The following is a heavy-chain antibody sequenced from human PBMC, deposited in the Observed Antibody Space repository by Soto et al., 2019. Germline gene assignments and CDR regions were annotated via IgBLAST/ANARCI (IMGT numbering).Heavy chain of an antibody. CDR3: ARRYFDWLLSGRSCFDP. CDR1: GGSISSYY. J-gene: IGHJ5*02. Sequence: SETLSLTCTVSGGSISSYYWSWIRQPPGKGLEWIGYIYYSGSTNYNPSLKSRVTISVDTSKNQFSLKLSSVTAADTAVYYCARRYFDWLLSGRSCFDPWGQRTLVTVSS. D-gene: IGHD3-9*01. V-gene: IGHV4-59*12. CDR2: IYYSGST.